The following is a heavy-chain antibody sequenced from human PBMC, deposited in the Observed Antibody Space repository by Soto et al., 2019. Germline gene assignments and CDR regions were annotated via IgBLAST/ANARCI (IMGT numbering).Heavy chain of an antibody. CDR1: GYTCTSYA. J-gene: IGHJ3*02. CDR3: ARGGPRITIFGVVMSAFDI. CDR2: INAGNGNT. D-gene: IGHD3-3*01. Sequence: ASVKVSCKASGYTCTSYAMHWVRQAPGQRLEWMGWINAGNGNTKYSQKFQGRVTITRDTSASTAYMELSSLRSEDTAVYYCARGGPRITIFGVVMSAFDIWGQGTMVTVSS. V-gene: IGHV1-3*01.